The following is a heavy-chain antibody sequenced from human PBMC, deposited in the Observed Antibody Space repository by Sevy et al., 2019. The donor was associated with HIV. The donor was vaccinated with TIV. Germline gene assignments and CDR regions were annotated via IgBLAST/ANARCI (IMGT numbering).Heavy chain of an antibody. V-gene: IGHV1-2*06. Sequence: ASVKVSCKASGYTFTGYYMHWVRQAPGQGLEWMGRINPNSGGTNYAQKFQGRVTMTRDTSISTAYMELSRLRSDDTAVYYCARVRPYSGSYYDYWGQGTLVTVSS. CDR3: ARVRPYSGSYYDY. CDR1: GYTFTGYY. D-gene: IGHD1-26*01. CDR2: INPNSGGT. J-gene: IGHJ4*02.